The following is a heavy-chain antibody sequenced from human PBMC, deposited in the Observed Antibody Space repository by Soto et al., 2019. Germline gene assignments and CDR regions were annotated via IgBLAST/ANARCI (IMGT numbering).Heavy chain of an antibody. CDR2: IIPIFGTA. Sequence: QVQLVQSGAEVKKPGSSVKVSCKASGGTFSSYAISWVRQAPGQGLEWMGGIIPIFGTANYAQKFQGRVTITADKSTSTAYMELSSLRSEDTAVYYCARSVGGYCSGGSCYSLHYRMDVWGQGTTVTVSS. D-gene: IGHD2-15*01. J-gene: IGHJ6*02. CDR1: GGTFSSYA. CDR3: ARSVGGYCSGGSCYSLHYRMDV. V-gene: IGHV1-69*06.